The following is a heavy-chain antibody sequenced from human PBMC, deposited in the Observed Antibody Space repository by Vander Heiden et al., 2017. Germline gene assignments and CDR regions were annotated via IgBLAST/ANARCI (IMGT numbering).Heavy chain of an antibody. V-gene: IGHV1-69*01. J-gene: IGHJ5*02. CDR3: ARLSTTKEGGWFDP. CDR1: GGTFSSYA. Sequence: QVQLVQSGAEVKKPGSSVKVSCKASGGTFSSYAISWVRQAPGQGLEWMGGIIPIFGTANYAQKCQGRVTITADESTSTAYMELSSLRSEDTAVYYCARLSTTKEGGWFDPWGQGTLVTVSS. CDR2: IIPIFGTA. D-gene: IGHD1-26*01.